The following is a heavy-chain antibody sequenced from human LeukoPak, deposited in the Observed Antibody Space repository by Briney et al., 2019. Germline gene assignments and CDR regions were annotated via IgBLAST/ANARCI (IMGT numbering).Heavy chain of an antibody. Sequence: GESLRISCKGSGYSFTSYWISWVRQMPGKGLEWMGRIDPSDSYTNYGPSFQGHVTISADKSISTAYLQWSSLKASDTAMYYCASHAVAGTASDYWGQGTLVTVSS. CDR1: GYSFTSYW. J-gene: IGHJ4*02. V-gene: IGHV5-10-1*01. D-gene: IGHD6-19*01. CDR2: IDPSDSYT. CDR3: ASHAVAGTASDY.